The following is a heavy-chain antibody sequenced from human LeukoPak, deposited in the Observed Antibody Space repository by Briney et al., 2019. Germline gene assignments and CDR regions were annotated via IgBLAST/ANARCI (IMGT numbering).Heavy chain of an antibody. J-gene: IGHJ6*02. D-gene: IGHD2-21*02. CDR2: INAGNGNT. V-gene: IGHV1-3*01. CDR1: GYTFTSYA. CDR3: ARAGLPSYGMDV. Sequence: ASVKVSCKASGYTFTSYAMHWVRQAPGQRLEWMGWINAGNGNTKYSQKFQGRVTITRDTSASTAYMELSSLRSEDTAVYYCARAGLPSYGMDVWGQGTTVTVSS.